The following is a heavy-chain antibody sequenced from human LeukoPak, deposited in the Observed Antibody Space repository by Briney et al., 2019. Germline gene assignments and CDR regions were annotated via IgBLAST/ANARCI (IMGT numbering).Heavy chain of an antibody. Sequence: PGGSLRLSCAASGFTLSSYSMNWVRQAPGKGLEWVSSISSSSSYIYYADSVKGRFTISRDNAKNSLYLQMNSLRAEDTAVYYCAKDVATDGYLNWFDPWGQGTLVTVSS. CDR2: ISSSSSYI. D-gene: IGHD2-21*02. CDR1: GFTLSSYS. V-gene: IGHV3-21*01. J-gene: IGHJ5*02. CDR3: AKDVATDGYLNWFDP.